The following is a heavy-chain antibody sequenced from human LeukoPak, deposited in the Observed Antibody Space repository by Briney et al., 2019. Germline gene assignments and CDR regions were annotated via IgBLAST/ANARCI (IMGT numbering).Heavy chain of an antibody. CDR2: INPNSGGT. CDR3: ARDVTVTDYYYYGMDV. CDR1: GYTFIGYY. Sequence: VKVSCKASGYTFIGYYMHWVRQAPGQGLEWMGWINPNSGGTNYAQKFQGRVTMTRDTSISTAYMELSRLRSDDTAVYYCARDVTVTDYYYYGMDVWGQGTTVTVSS. J-gene: IGHJ6*02. V-gene: IGHV1-2*02. D-gene: IGHD4-17*01.